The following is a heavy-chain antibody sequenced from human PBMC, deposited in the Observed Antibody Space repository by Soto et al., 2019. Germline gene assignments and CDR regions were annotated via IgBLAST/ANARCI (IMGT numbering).Heavy chain of an antibody. D-gene: IGHD2-2*01. CDR3: ARAVSGPGAHYVMDV. CDR1: GDNCARYG. V-gene: IGHV1-18*01. CDR2: ITVDTGNT. J-gene: IGHJ6*02. Sequence: ASVKGSCKASGDNCARYGLSWGRQAPGQGHEWIGWITVDTGNTKHTERVTEKVRGRVALTRDTYTSTAYLELGSRTSDDSAVYYCARAVSGPGAHYVMDVGG.